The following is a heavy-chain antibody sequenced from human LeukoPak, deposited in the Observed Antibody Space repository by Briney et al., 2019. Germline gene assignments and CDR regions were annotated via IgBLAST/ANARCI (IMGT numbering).Heavy chain of an antibody. CDR2: IKQDGSEK. J-gene: IGHJ4*02. D-gene: IGHD2-8*02. Sequence: GGSLRLSCPSSGFTYSEYWLTSLRQAPGKGLHGVANIKQDGSEKYYVCSLRGRFTISRHNDNHSLYLQMNSQSVDETAGYYFPSYLYWWSDLGYWGQGTLVTVSS. CDR1: GFTYSEYW. CDR3: PSYLYWWSDLGY. V-gene: IGHV3-7*03.